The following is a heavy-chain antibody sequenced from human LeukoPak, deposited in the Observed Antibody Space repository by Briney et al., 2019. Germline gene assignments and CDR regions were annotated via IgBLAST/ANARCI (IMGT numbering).Heavy chain of an antibody. CDR3: ARPHYGASDY. Sequence: GESLKISCKDSGYSFSTYWIGWVRQMPGKGLEWMGIIYPGDSHIRYSPSLQGQVTISADKSISTAYLQWSSLKASDTAMYYCARPHYGASDYWGQGTLVTVSS. J-gene: IGHJ4*02. V-gene: IGHV5-51*01. CDR2: IYPGDSHI. D-gene: IGHD4-17*01. CDR1: GYSFSTYW.